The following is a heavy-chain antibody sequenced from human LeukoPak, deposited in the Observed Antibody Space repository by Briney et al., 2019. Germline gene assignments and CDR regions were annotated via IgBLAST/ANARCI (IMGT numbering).Heavy chain of an antibody. CDR1: GGSFSGYY. D-gene: IGHD5-18*01. J-gene: IGHJ3*02. CDR3: ARFDTGNSSRDAFDI. Sequence: SETLSLTCAVYGGSFSGYYWSWIRQPPGKGLEWIGEINHSGSTNYNPSLKSRVTISVDTSKNQFSLKLSSVTAADTAVYYCARFDTGNSSRDAFDIWGQGTMVTVSS. CDR2: INHSGST. V-gene: IGHV4-34*01.